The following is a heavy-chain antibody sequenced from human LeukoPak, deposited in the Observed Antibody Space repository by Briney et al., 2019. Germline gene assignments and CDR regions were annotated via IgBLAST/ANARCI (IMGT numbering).Heavy chain of an antibody. J-gene: IGHJ4*02. V-gene: IGHV3-48*04. CDR3: ARGFGRFGHRFGY. CDR2: MSSRDNTR. D-gene: IGHD3-10*01. Sequence: AGGSLRLSCAASGFTFSTYTMNGVRQAPGKGLEWISYMSSRDNTRYYAESVRGRFTMSRDNAKNSLSLQMNGLRVEDTAVYYCARGFGRFGHRFGYLGQGTLVTVSS. CDR1: GFTFSTYT.